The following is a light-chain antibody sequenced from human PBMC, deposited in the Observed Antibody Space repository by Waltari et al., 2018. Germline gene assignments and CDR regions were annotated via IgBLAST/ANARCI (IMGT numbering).Light chain of an antibody. CDR3: SSYTSSDTVV. V-gene: IGLV2-14*01. CDR2: EVR. Sequence: QSALTQPASVSGSPGQSLTISCTGTRSAVGGYNYVSWYQQHPGKAPRLMISEVRNRPSGVSNRFSGSRSGNTASLTISGLQTEDEADYYCSSYTSSDTVVFGGGTKLTVL. CDR1: RSAVGGYNY. J-gene: IGLJ2*01.